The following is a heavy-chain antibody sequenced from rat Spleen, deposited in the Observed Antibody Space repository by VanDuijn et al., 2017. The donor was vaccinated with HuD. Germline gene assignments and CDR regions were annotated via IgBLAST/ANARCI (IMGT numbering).Heavy chain of an antibody. CDR2: ISYDGSST. V-gene: IGHV5-22*01. D-gene: IGHD1-4*01. CDR3: TRAGYLRDWYFDF. Sequence: EVQLVESGGGLVQPGRSMKLSCAASGFTFSHYDMAWVRQAPKKGLEWVAFISYDGSSTYYRDSVKGRFTTSRDDVRSTLYLQMDSLRSEDTASYYCTRAGYLRDWYFDFWGPGTMVTVSS. J-gene: IGHJ1*01. CDR1: GFTFSHYD.